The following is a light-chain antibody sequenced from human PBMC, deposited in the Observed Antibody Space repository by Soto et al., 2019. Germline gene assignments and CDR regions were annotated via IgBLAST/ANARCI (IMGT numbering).Light chain of an antibody. CDR2: AAS. CDR3: QQINSYPLT. V-gene: IGKV1-9*01. J-gene: IGKJ3*01. CDR1: QVISSY. Sequence: DIQLTQSPSFLSAAVGDRVTITCRASQVISSYLAWYQQKPGKAPKLLIYAASTLQSGVPSRFSGSGSGTEFTLTISSLQPEDFATYYCQQINSYPLTFGPGTKVDIK.